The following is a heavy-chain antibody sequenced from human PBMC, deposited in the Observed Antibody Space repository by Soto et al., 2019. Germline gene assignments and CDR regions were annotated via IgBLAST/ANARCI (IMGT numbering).Heavy chain of an antibody. CDR1: GYTFTSYY. Sequence: ASVKVSCKASGYTFTSYYMHWVRQAPGQGLEWMGIINAGNGNTKYSQKFQGRVTFTRDTSANTAYMELSSLISEDTAVYYCARPKDYDDCLDLWGQGTLVTVSS. CDR3: ARPKDYDDCLDL. CDR2: INAGNGNT. J-gene: IGHJ4*02. D-gene: IGHD3-22*01. V-gene: IGHV1-3*01.